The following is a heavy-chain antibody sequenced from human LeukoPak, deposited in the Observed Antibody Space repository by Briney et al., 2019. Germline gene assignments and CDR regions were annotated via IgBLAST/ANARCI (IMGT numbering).Heavy chain of an antibody. V-gene: IGHV3-23*01. CDR3: AKDPRANIVVFDP. D-gene: IGHD2-2*01. Sequence: GRSLRLSCATSGFTFSSYAMHWVRQAPGKGLEWVSAISGSGGSTYYADSVKGRFTISRDNSKNTLYLQMNSLRAEDTAVYCCAKDPRANIVVFDPWGQGTLVTVSS. CDR2: ISGSGGST. CDR1: GFTFSSYA. J-gene: IGHJ5*02.